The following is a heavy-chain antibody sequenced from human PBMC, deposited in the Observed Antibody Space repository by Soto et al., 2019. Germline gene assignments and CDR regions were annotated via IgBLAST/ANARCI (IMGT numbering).Heavy chain of an antibody. CDR2: ISYDGSNK. V-gene: IGHV3-30*18. D-gene: IGHD3-10*01. CDR3: AKDRRGSGSVGMDV. J-gene: IGHJ6*02. Sequence: QVQLVESGGGVVQPGRSLRLSCAASVFTFSSYGMHWVRQAPGKGLEWVAVISYDGSNKYYADSVKGRFTISRDNSKNTLYLQMNSLRAEDTAVYYCAKDRRGSGSVGMDVWGQGTTVTVSS. CDR1: VFTFSSYG.